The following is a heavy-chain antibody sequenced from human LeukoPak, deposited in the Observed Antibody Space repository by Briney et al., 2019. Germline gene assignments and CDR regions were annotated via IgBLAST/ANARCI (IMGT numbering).Heavy chain of an antibody. Sequence: ASVKVSCKASGGTFSSYAISWVRQAPGQGLEWMGGIIPIFGTANYAQKFQGRVTMTRDTSTSTVYMELSSLRSEDTAVYYCARALGGYGDSYWAFDIWGQGTMVTVSS. CDR2: IIPIFGTA. J-gene: IGHJ3*02. CDR3: ARALGGYGDSYWAFDI. CDR1: GGTFSSYA. D-gene: IGHD4-17*01. V-gene: IGHV1-69*05.